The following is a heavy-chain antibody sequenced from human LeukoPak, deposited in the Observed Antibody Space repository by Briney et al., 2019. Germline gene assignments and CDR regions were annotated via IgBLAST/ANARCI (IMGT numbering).Heavy chain of an antibody. J-gene: IGHJ4*02. CDR3: ARAIVGGTYTIRVGPDVLDY. V-gene: IGHV3-30*03. CDR1: AFPFSTSG. D-gene: IGHD1-26*01. Sequence: PGGSLRLSCVASAFPFSTSGINWVRQAPGKGLEWVAVISYDGSNKYYADSVKGRFTISRDNSKNTLYLQMGSLRAEDMAVYYCARAIVGGTYTIRVGPDVLDYWAREPWSPSPQ. CDR2: ISYDGSNK.